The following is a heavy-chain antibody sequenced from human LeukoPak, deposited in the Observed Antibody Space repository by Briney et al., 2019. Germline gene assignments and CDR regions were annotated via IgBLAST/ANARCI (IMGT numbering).Heavy chain of an antibody. Sequence: PGGSLRLSCAASGFTFSSYAMSWVRQAPGKGLEWVSAISGSGGSTYYADSVKGRFTISRDNSKNTLYLQMNSLRAEDTAVYYCAKDTDAWYGGNSDYWGQGTLVTVSS. CDR2: ISGSGGST. CDR1: GFTFSSYA. J-gene: IGHJ4*02. CDR3: AKDTDAWYGGNSDY. D-gene: IGHD4-23*01. V-gene: IGHV3-23*01.